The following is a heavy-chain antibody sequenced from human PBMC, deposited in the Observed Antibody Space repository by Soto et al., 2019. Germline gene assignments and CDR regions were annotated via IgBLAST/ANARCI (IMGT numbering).Heavy chain of an antibody. Sequence: QVQLQESGPGLVKPSETLSLTCTVSGGSISSYYWSWIRQPPGKGLEWIGYIYYSGSTNYNPSLKSRVTISVDTSKNQFSLKLSSVTAADTAVYYCASITMAPVGWFDPWGQGTLVTVSS. D-gene: IGHD3-10*01. V-gene: IGHV4-59*01. CDR1: GGSISSYY. J-gene: IGHJ5*02. CDR2: IYYSGST. CDR3: ASITMAPVGWFDP.